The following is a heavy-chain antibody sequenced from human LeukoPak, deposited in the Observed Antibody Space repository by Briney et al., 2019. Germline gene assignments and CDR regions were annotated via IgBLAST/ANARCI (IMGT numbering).Heavy chain of an antibody. CDR1: GYTFTSYG. CDR3: AKDLKPDGIWDVDY. D-gene: IGHD1-20*01. J-gene: IGHJ4*02. V-gene: IGHV1-18*01. Sequence: ASVKVSCKASGYTFTSYGISWVRQAPGQGLEWMGWISAYNGNTNYAQKLQGRVTMTTDTSTSTAYMELRSLRSDDTALYYCAKDLKPDGIWDVDYWGQGTLVTVSS. CDR2: ISAYNGNT.